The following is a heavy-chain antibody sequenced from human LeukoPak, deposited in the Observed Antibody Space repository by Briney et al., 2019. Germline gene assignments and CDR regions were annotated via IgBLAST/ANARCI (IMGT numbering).Heavy chain of an antibody. CDR2: INPNSGGT. Sequence: ASVKVSCKASGYTSTGYYMHWVRQAPGQGLEWMGWINPNSGGTNYAQKFQGRVTMTRDTSISTAYMELSRLRSDDTAVYYCARDITIFGVVTILGYYYYGMDVWGQGTTVTVSS. J-gene: IGHJ6*02. CDR1: GYTSTGYY. D-gene: IGHD3-3*01. CDR3: ARDITIFGVVTILGYYYYGMDV. V-gene: IGHV1-2*02.